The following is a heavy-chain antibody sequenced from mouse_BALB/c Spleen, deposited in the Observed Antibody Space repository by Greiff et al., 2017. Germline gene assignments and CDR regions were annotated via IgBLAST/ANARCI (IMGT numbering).Heavy chain of an antibody. CDR2: ISDGGSYT. D-gene: IGHD2-14*01. CDR1: GFTFSDYY. J-gene: IGHJ4*01. CDR3: ARGDYRYEEGYSMDY. V-gene: IGHV5-4*02. Sequence: EVQLVESGGGLVKPGGSLKLSCAASGFTFSDYYMYWVRQTPEKRLEWVATISDGGSYTYYPDSVKGRFTISRDNAKNNLYLQISSLKSEDTAMYYCARGDYRYEEGYSMDYWGQGTSVTVSS.